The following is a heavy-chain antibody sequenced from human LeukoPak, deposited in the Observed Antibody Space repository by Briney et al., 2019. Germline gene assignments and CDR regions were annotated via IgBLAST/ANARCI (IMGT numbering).Heavy chain of an antibody. D-gene: IGHD3-22*01. CDR2: ISSSGSTI. CDR1: GFTFSDYY. CDR3: ARESRYYYDSSGYYPDY. J-gene: IGHJ4*02. Sequence: GGSLRLSCAASGFTFSDYYMSWIRQAPGKGLEWVSYISSSGSTIYYADSVKGRFTISRDNAKDSLYLQMNSLRAEDTAVYYCARESRYYYDSSGYYPDYWGQGTLVTVSS. V-gene: IGHV3-11*01.